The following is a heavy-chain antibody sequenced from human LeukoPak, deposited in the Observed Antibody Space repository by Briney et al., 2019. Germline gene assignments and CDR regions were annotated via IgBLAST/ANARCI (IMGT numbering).Heavy chain of an antibody. CDR1: GFTLSSYA. Sequence: GESLTLSCAASGFTLSSYATSWVRQAPRKGLEWVSAISGSGTDTYYADSVTGGSTISNDTSKNTVYLQMNSLRAEDTAVYYCAKQLDSRDYYGTGEDYWGQGALVTVSS. V-gene: IGHV3-23*01. CDR2: ISGSGTDT. D-gene: IGHD3-22*01. J-gene: IGHJ4*02. CDR3: AKQLDSRDYYGTGEDY.